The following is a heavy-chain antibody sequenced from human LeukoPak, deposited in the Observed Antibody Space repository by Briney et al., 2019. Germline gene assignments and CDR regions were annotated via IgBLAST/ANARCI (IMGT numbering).Heavy chain of an antibody. CDR3: ARDSHGYSYGWDDAFDI. J-gene: IGHJ3*02. CDR2: INDRGIAT. CDR1: GFTFSNYA. D-gene: IGHD5-18*01. Sequence: GGSLRLSCAASGFTFSNYAMSWVRQAPGKGLEWVSTINDRGIATYYADSVKGRFTISRDNSKNTLYLQMNSLRAEDMAVYYCARDSHGYSYGWDDAFDIWGQGTMVTVSS. V-gene: IGHV3-23*01.